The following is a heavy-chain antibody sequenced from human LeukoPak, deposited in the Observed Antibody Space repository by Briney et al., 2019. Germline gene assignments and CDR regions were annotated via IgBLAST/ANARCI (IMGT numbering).Heavy chain of an antibody. D-gene: IGHD1-26*01. Sequence: ASVKVSCKVSGYTLTELSMHWVRQAPGQGLEWMGIINPSGGSTSYAQKFQGRVTMTRDMSTSTVYMELSSQRSEDTAVYYCARDRVYSGSYYAPFNAFDIWGQGTMVTVSS. V-gene: IGHV1-46*01. J-gene: IGHJ3*02. CDR2: INPSGGST. CDR1: GYTLTELS. CDR3: ARDRVYSGSYYAPFNAFDI.